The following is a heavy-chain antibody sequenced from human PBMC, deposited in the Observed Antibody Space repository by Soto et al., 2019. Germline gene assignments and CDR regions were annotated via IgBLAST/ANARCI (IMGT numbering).Heavy chain of an antibody. CDR1: GGSISSGGYS. V-gene: IGHV4-30-2*01. Sequence: TLSINCAVSGGSISSGGYSWSWIRQPPGKGLEWIGYIYHSGSTYYNPSLKSRVTISVDRSKNQFSLKLSSVTAADTAVYYCARGQVVAAQHWGQGTLVTVSS. D-gene: IGHD2-15*01. CDR2: IYHSGST. J-gene: IGHJ4*02. CDR3: ARGQVVAAQH.